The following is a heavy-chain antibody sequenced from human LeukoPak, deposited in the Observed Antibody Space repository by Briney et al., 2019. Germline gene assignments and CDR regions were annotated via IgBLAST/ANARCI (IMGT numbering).Heavy chain of an antibody. D-gene: IGHD3-22*01. CDR3: AREAFTDSTGYYFSPLDM. CDR2: INSDGSST. J-gene: IGHJ3*02. CDR1: GFTFSSYW. Sequence: GGSLRLSCAASGFTFSSYWMHWVRQAPGKGLVWVSRINSDGSSTSYADSVKGRFTISRDNAKNTLYLQMNSLRAEDTAVYYCAREAFTDSTGYYFSPLDMWGQGTMVTVSS. V-gene: IGHV3-74*01.